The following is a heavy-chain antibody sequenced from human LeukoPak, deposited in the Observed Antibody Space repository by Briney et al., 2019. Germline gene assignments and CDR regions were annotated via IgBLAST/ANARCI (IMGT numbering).Heavy chain of an antibody. Sequence: GGSLRLSCAASGFTFSSYAMSWVRQAPGKGLEWVSTISGGGGSTYYADSVKGRFTISRDNSKNTLYLQTNSLRAEDTAVYYCARDGGGTFDYWGQGTLVTVSS. V-gene: IGHV3-23*01. CDR2: ISGGGGST. CDR1: GFTFSSYA. CDR3: ARDGGGTFDY. J-gene: IGHJ4*02. D-gene: IGHD2-15*01.